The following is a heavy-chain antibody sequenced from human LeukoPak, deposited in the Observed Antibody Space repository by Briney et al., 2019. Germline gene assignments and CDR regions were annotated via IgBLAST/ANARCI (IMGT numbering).Heavy chain of an antibody. CDR3: ARGTGEQQLVGTPFDY. CDR1: GGSFSGYY. CDR2: IYHSGST. J-gene: IGHJ4*02. D-gene: IGHD6-13*01. Sequence: SETLSLTCAVYGGSFSGYYWSWIRQPPGKGLEWIGYIYHSGSTYYNPSLKSRVTISVDRSKNQFSLKLSSVTAADTAVYYCARGTGEQQLVGTPFDYWGQGTLVTVSS. V-gene: IGHV4-34*01.